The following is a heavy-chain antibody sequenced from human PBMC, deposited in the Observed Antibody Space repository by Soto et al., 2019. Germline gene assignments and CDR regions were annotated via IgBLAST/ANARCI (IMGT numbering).Heavy chain of an antibody. J-gene: IGHJ3*02. CDR3: ASMKRTSIAARRIAFDI. D-gene: IGHD6-6*01. CDR1: GGSFSGYY. Sequence: SETLSLTCAVYGGSFSGYYXSWIRPPPGKGLEWIGEINHSGSTNYNPSLKSRVTISVDTSKNQFSLKLSSVTAADTAVYYCASMKRTSIAARRIAFDIWGQGTMVTVSS. CDR2: INHSGST. V-gene: IGHV4-34*01.